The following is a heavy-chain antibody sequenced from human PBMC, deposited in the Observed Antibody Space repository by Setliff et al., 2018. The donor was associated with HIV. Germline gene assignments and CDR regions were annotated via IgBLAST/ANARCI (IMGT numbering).Heavy chain of an antibody. CDR3: IIAYRPPGGSYFPY. D-gene: IGHD1-26*01. CDR2: ISAYNGNT. V-gene: IGHV1-18*01. CDR1: GYTFTSFG. J-gene: IGHJ4*02. Sequence: ASVKVSCKASGYTFTSFGISWVRQAPGQGLEWMGRISAYNGNTDHAQRRQGRVTMTTDTSTRTAYMELRSLKTEDTAVYYCIIAYRPPGGSYFPYWGQGTLVTVSS.